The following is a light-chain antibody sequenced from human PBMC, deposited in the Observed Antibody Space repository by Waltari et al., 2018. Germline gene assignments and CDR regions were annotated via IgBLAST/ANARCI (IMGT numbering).Light chain of an antibody. CDR3: QQYNSYLWT. CDR2: KAS. V-gene: IGKV1-5*03. Sequence: DLQMTQSPSTLSASVGARVPITCRASQSSSSWLAWYQQKPGKAPKLLIYKASSLESGVPSRFSGSGSGTEFTLTISSLQPDDFATYYCQQYNSYLWTFGQGTKVEIK. J-gene: IGKJ1*01. CDR1: QSSSSW.